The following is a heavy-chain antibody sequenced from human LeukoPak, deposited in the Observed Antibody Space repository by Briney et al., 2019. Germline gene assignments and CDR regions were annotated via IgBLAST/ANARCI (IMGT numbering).Heavy chain of an antibody. Sequence: ASVKVSCKVSGYTLTELSMRWVRQAPGKGLEWVGGFDHEDGETIYAQKFQGRVTMTEDTSTDTAYMELSSLRSEDTAVYYCATESNWNLVEGFDYWGQGTLVTVSS. CDR2: FDHEDGET. V-gene: IGHV1-24*01. CDR3: ATESNWNLVEGFDY. J-gene: IGHJ4*02. D-gene: IGHD1-1*01. CDR1: GYTLTELS.